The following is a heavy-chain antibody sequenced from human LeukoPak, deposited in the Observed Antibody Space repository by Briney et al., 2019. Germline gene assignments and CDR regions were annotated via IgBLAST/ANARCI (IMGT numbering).Heavy chain of an antibody. CDR3: ARCLRSNYQDSSGYLDF. Sequence: SETLSLTCTVSGGSISSSSYYWGWIRQPPGKGLEWIGSIYYSGSTYYNPSLKSRVTISVDTSKNQFSLKLSSVTAADTAVYYCARCLRSNYQDSSGYLDFWGQGTLVTVSS. J-gene: IGHJ4*02. CDR2: IYYSGST. D-gene: IGHD3-22*01. V-gene: IGHV4-39*01. CDR1: GGSISSSSYY.